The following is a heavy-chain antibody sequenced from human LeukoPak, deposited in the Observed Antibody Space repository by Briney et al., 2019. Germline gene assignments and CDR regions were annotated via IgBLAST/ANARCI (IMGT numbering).Heavy chain of an antibody. J-gene: IGHJ4*02. CDR3: ARVARAGYSYGNDY. CDR2: ISGSGVST. D-gene: IGHD5-18*01. Sequence: GGSLRLPCAASGFTFSTYGMSWVRQAPGKGLEWVSTISGSGVSTYYADSVKGRFTISRDNSKNTLYLQMNSLRAEDTALYYCARVARAGYSYGNDYWGQGTLVTVSS. V-gene: IGHV3-23*01. CDR1: GFTFSTYG.